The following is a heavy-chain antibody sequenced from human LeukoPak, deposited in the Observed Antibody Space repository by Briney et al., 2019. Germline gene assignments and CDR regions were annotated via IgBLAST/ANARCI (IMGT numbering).Heavy chain of an antibody. CDR3: ASSSPSNWFGP. CDR2: INTNTGNP. J-gene: IGHJ5*02. V-gene: IGHV7-4-1*02. CDR1: GGTFSSYA. Sequence: ASVKVSCKASGGTFSSYAISWVRQAPGQGLEWMGWINTNTGNPTYAQGFTGRFVFSLDTSVSTAYLQISSLKAEDTGVYYCASSSPSNWFGPWGQGTLVTVSS.